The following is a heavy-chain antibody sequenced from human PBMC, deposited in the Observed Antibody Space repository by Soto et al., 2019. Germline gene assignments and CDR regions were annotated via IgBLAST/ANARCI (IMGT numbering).Heavy chain of an antibody. V-gene: IGHV1-18*01. CDR2: ISAYNGNT. Sequence: GASVKVSCKASGYTFTSYGISWVRQATGQGLEWMGWISAYNGNTNYAQKLQGRVTMTTDTSTSTAYMELRSLRSDDTAVYYGARDRSRTLRIYSYGPSFDYWGQALLVTVSS. J-gene: IGHJ4*02. CDR1: GYTFTSYG. CDR3: ARDRSRTLRIYSYGPSFDY. D-gene: IGHD5-18*01.